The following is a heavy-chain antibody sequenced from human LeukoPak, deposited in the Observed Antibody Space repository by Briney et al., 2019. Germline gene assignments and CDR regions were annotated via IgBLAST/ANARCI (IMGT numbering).Heavy chain of an antibody. J-gene: IGHJ4*02. Sequence: PGGSLRLSCAASGFTFSSYGMHWVRQAPGKGLEWVAVISYDGSDKYYADSVKGRFTISRDNSKNTLYLQMNSLRAEDTAVYYCAKIGIAAAGPFDYWGQGTLVTVSS. CDR2: ISYDGSDK. CDR3: AKIGIAAAGPFDY. V-gene: IGHV3-30*18. D-gene: IGHD6-13*01. CDR1: GFTFSSYG.